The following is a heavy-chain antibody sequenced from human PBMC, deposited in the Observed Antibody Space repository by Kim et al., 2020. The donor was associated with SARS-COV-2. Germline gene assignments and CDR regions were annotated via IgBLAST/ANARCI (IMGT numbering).Heavy chain of an antibody. V-gene: IGHV3-23*01. CDR3: AKRLGYRTPNFDY. CDR2: ISVSGADR. D-gene: IGHD5-12*01. J-gene: IGHJ4*02. Sequence: GGSLRLSCAASGFTFSGYGMSWVRQAPGKGLEWVSAISVSGADRNYANSVKGRFTISRDNSKNTLYLQMNSLRDEDTAVYYCAKRLGYRTPNFDYWGQGTLVTVSS. CDR1: GFTFSGYG.